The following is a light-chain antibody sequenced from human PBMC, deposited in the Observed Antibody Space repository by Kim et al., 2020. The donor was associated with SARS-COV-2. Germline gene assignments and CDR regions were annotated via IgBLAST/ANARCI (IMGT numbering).Light chain of an antibody. Sequence: QSVLTQPPSASGTPGQRVTISCSGSSSNIGSNSVFWYQHLPGTAPKLLIYMNNQRPSGVPDRFSGSKSGTSASLAISGLRSEDEADYYCAAWDDSLSGLWVFGGGTELTFL. CDR1: SSNIGSNS. J-gene: IGLJ3*02. CDR3: AAWDDSLSGLWV. CDR2: MNN. V-gene: IGLV1-47*01.